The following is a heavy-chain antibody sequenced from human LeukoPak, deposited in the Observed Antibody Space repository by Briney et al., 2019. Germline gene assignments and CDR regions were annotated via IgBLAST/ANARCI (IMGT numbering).Heavy chain of an antibody. D-gene: IGHD3-10*01. J-gene: IGHJ4*02. CDR3: ARDGSRTGY. CDR2: INHSGST. Sequence: ETLSLTCAVYGGSFSGYYWSWIRQPPGKGLEWIGEINHSGSTNYNPSLESRVTISVDTSENQFSLKLSSVTAADTAFYYCARDGSRTGYWGQGTLVTVSS. CDR1: GGSFSGYY. V-gene: IGHV4-34*01.